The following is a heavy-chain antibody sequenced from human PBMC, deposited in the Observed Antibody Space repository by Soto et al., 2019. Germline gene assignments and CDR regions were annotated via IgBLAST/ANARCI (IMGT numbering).Heavy chain of an antibody. CDR3: ARDRGDFSSISCRSDDYSKFRWFDP. V-gene: IGHV4-34*01. J-gene: IGHJ5*02. CDR2: INHSGST. Sequence: SETLSLTCAVYGGSFSGYYWSWIRQPPGKGLEWIGEINHSGSTNYNPSLKSRVTISVDTSKNQFSLKLSSVTAADTAVYYCARDRGDFSSISCRSDDYSKFRWFDPWGQGTLVTVSS. CDR1: GGSFSGYY. D-gene: IGHD2-2*01.